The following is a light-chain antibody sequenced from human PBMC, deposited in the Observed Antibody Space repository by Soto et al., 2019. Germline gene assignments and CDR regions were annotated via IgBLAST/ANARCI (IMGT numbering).Light chain of an antibody. V-gene: IGKV3-20*01. CDR3: QQYVISRT. CDR2: GAS. CDR1: QTVTSSY. Sequence: EIVLTQSPGTLSLSPGERATLSCRASQTVTSSYLAWYQQKPGQAPRLLFYGASNRATGIPDRFSGSGSGTDFTLTISRLEPEDFAVYYCQQYVISRTFGQGTKVDIK. J-gene: IGKJ1*01.